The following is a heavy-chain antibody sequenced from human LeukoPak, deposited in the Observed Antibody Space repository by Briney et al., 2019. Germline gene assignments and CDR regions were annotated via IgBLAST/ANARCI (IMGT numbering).Heavy chain of an antibody. J-gene: IGHJ4*02. Sequence: SETLSLTCAVSGGSISSSNWWSWVRQPPGKGLEWIGEIYHSGSTNYNPSLKSRVTISVDKSKNQFSLKLSSVTAADTAVYYCASLDYDILTGYYRDPWGQGTLVTVSS. D-gene: IGHD3-9*01. V-gene: IGHV4-4*02. CDR2: IYHSGST. CDR1: GGSISSSNW. CDR3: ASLDYDILTGYYRDP.